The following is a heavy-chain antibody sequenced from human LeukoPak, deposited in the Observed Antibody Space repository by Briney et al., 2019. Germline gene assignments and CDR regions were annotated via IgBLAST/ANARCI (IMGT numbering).Heavy chain of an antibody. D-gene: IGHD3-10*01. V-gene: IGHV5-51*01. CDR3: ARGGYYPEVLFDY. CDR1: GYTFTNYW. Sequence: GESLKISCQCSGYTFTNYWIAWVRQMPGEGLEWMGIIYPGDSNIKYSPSFQGQVTISADKSISTAYLQWSGLKASDTAMYYCARGGYYPEVLFDYWGQGTLVTVSS. CDR2: IYPGDSNI. J-gene: IGHJ4*02.